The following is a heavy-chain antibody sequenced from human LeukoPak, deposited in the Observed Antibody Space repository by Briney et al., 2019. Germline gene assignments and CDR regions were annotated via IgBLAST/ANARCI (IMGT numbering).Heavy chain of an antibody. J-gene: IGHJ4*02. CDR3: ARLGRRYPFDY. V-gene: IGHV4-61*02. Sequence: PSETLSLTCTVSGGSISSGSYYWSWIRQPAGKGLEWIGRIYTSGSTNYNPSLKSRVPISVDTSKNQFSLKLSSVTAADTAVYYCARLGRRYPFDYWGQGTLVTVSS. CDR2: IYTSGST. CDR1: GGSISSGSYY. D-gene: IGHD1-26*01.